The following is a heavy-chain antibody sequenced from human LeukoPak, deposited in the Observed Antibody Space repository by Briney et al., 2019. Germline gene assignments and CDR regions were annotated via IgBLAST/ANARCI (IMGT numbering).Heavy chain of an antibody. CDR2: IYYSGST. D-gene: IGHD2-2*03. CDR1: GGSISSSSYY. Sequence: SETLSLTCTVSGGSISSSSYYWGWIRQPPGKGLEWIGYIYYSGSTNYNPSLKSRVTISVDTSKNQFSLKLSSVTAADTAVYYCARGQVDIVVVPASYYYYMDVWGKGTTVTVSS. J-gene: IGHJ6*03. CDR3: ARGQVDIVVVPASYYYYMDV. V-gene: IGHV4-61*05.